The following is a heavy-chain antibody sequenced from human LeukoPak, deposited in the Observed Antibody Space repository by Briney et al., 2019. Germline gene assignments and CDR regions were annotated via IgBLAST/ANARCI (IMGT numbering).Heavy chain of an antibody. D-gene: IGHD3-10*01. Sequence: GGSLRLSCAASGFTFSSYAMSWVRQAPGKGLEWVSAISGSGGSTYYADSVKGRFTISRDNSKNTLYLQMNRLRAEDTAVYYCANLPSFGELLFAFDYWGQGTLVTVSS. V-gene: IGHV3-23*01. CDR3: ANLPSFGELLFAFDY. J-gene: IGHJ4*02. CDR1: GFTFSSYA. CDR2: ISGSGGST.